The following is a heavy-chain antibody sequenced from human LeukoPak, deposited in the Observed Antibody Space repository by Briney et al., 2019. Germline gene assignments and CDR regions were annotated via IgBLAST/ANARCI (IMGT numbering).Heavy chain of an antibody. V-gene: IGHV4-39*01. D-gene: IGHD6-19*01. Sequence: SETLSLTCTVSGGSISSTSHYWGWIRQPPGKGLEWIGSLYYAGSTFYNPSLKSRVTISVDTSRNQFSLKLSSVTAADTAVYYCARLDRHTNGWKYFQLWGQGTLVTVSA. CDR1: GGSISSTSHY. CDR2: LYYAGST. CDR3: ARLDRHTNGWKYFQL. J-gene: IGHJ1*01.